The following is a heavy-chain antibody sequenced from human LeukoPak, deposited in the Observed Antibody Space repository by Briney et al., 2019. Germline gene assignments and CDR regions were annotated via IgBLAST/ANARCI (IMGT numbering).Heavy chain of an antibody. D-gene: IGHD4-17*01. J-gene: IGHJ4*02. CDR3: AREGLTVTTFYDY. CDR2: INPNSGGT. V-gene: IGHV1-2*04. Sequence: SVKVSCKASGYTFTGYYMHWVRQAPGQGLEWMGWINPNSGGTNYAQKFQGWVTMTRDTSISTAYMELSRLRSDDTAVYYCAREGLTVTTFYDYWGQGTLVTVSS. CDR1: GYTFTGYY.